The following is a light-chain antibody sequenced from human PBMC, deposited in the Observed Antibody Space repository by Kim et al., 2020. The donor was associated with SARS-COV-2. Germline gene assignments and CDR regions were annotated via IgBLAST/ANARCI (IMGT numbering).Light chain of an antibody. CDR2: RDS. V-gene: IGLV3-9*01. CDR3: QVWDSTWV. J-gene: IGLJ3*02. CDR1: NIGSKN. Sequence: VSVALGQTARITCGGNNIGSKNVHWYQQKPGQAPVLVIYRDSNRRSGIPERFSGSNSGNTATLTISRAQAGDEADYYCQVWDSTWVFGGGTQLTVL.